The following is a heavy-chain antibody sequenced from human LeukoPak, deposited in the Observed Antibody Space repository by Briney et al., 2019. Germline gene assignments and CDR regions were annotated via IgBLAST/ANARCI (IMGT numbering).Heavy chain of an antibody. CDR2: INTNNGNT. Sequence: ASVKVSCKASGYTFSTYGINWVRQAPGQGREWMGWINTNNGNTNYAQKFQGRVTITRDTSTSTAYMELRSLGSDDTAVYYCARRGCFDNCYLFDYWGQGTLVTVSS. D-gene: IGHD1-20*01. CDR3: ARRGCFDNCYLFDY. V-gene: IGHV1-18*01. J-gene: IGHJ4*02. CDR1: GYTFSTYG.